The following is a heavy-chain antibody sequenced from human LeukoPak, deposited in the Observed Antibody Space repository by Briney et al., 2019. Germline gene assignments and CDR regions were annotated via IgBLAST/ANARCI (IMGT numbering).Heavy chain of an antibody. CDR2: INPNSGGT. V-gene: IGHV1-2*02. CDR3: ARFNPEEGELLPYFDY. D-gene: IGHD1-26*01. Sequence: ASVKVSCKASGYTFTGYYMHWVRQAPGQGLGWMGSINPNSGGTNYAQKFQGRVTMTRDTSISTAYMEVSRLRSDDTAVYYCARFNPEEGELLPYFDYWGQGTLVTVSS. CDR1: GYTFTGYY. J-gene: IGHJ4*02.